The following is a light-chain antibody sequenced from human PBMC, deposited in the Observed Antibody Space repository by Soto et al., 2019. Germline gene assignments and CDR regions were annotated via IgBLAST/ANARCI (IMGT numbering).Light chain of an antibody. CDR3: QYYDSYSWT. CDR2: KAS. J-gene: IGKJ1*01. V-gene: IGKV1-5*03. Sequence: DIQMTQSPSTLSASVGDRVTITCRASQSISDWLAWYQQKPGKAPKFLIYKASNLESGVSSRFSGSVSGTEFTRTISSVQPDDFATYYCQYYDSYSWTFGQGTKVEIK. CDR1: QSISDW.